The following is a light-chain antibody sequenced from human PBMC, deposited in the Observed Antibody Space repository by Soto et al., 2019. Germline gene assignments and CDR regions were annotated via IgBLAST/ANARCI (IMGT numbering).Light chain of an antibody. CDR3: QSYDSSLIGSVV. Sequence: QSVMTQPPSVSAAPGQKVTISCSGSSSNIGGNSVSWYQQLPGTAPKLLVNGHTNGPSGVPERFSASKSGTSASLAITGLQAEDEADYYCQSYDSSLIGSVVFGGGTKLTVL. CDR1: SSNIGGNS. J-gene: IGLJ2*01. V-gene: IGLV1-40*01. CDR2: GHT.